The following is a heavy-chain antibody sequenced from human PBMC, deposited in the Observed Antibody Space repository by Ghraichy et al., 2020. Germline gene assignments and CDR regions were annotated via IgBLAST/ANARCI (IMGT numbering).Heavy chain of an antibody. CDR3: TRDSRQLWPTDY. D-gene: IGHD5-18*01. V-gene: IGHV3-49*03. J-gene: IGHJ4*02. CDR2: IRSKAYGGTT. Sequence: GGTLRLSCTASGFTFGDYAMSWFRQAPGKGLEWVGFIRSKAYGGTTEYAASVKGRFTISRDDSKSIAYLQMNSLKTEDTAVYYCTRDSRQLWPTDYWGQGTLVTVSS. CDR1: GFTFGDYA.